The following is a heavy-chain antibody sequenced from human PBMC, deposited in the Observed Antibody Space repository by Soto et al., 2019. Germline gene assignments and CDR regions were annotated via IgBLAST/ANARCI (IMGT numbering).Heavy chain of an antibody. D-gene: IGHD2-15*01. CDR1: GFTFSSCA. Sequence: GGSLRLSCSVSGFTFSSCAMHWVRQAPGKGLEYVSAISSNGGSTYYADSVKGRFTISRDNSKNTLYLQMRSLRAEDTAIYYCVKDSPDYAASSRGPFYWGQGTLVTVSS. CDR2: ISSNGGST. V-gene: IGHV3-64D*06. CDR3: VKDSPDYAASSRGPFY. J-gene: IGHJ4*02.